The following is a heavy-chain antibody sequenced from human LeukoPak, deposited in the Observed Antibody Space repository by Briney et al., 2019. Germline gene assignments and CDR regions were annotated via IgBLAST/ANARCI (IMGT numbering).Heavy chain of an antibody. V-gene: IGHV3-23*01. D-gene: IGHD5-24*01. CDR3: AKETGASYNYPLDY. J-gene: IGHJ4*02. CDR2: ISGSGAYT. Sequence: PGGSLRLSCAASGFTFSTYAMSWVRQAPGKGLEWVSTISGSGAYTFYADSAKGRFSISRDYSKNTLYLQMNSLRDEDTALYYCAKETGASYNYPLDYWGQGTLVTVSS. CDR1: GFTFSTYA.